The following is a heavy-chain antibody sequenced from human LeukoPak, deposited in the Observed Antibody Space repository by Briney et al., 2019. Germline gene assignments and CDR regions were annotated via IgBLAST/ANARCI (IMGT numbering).Heavy chain of an antibody. V-gene: IGHV3-30*18. Sequence: GRSLRLSCAASGFTFSTYAMHWVRQAPGKGLEWVAVISYDGSNQYYADSVKGRFTISRDNSKNTLYLQMNSLRAEDTAVYYCAKSPNIVATRYYFDYWGQGTLVTVSS. CDR3: AKSPNIVATRYYFDY. J-gene: IGHJ4*02. CDR2: ISYDGSNQ. D-gene: IGHD5-12*01. CDR1: GFTFSTYA.